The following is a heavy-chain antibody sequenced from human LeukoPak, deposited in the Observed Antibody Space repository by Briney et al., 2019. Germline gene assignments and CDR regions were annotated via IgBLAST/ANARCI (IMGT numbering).Heavy chain of an antibody. CDR2: IRSSGRTI. V-gene: IGHV3-48*03. Sequence: GGSLRLSCAASGFTFSSYEMNWVRQAPGKGLEWVSYIRSSGRTIYYADSVKGRFTISRDNAKNSLYLQMNSLRAEDTAVYYCARDSRWSTVTKYWGQGTLVTVSS. D-gene: IGHD4-17*01. J-gene: IGHJ4*02. CDR1: GFTFSSYE. CDR3: ARDSRWSTVTKY.